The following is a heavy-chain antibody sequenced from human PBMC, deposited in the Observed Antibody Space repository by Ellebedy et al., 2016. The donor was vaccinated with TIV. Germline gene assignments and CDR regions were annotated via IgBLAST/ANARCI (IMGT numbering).Heavy chain of an antibody. CDR3: ARHYENSYYAMDV. Sequence: MPSETLSLTCTVSGGSISSSSHYWGWIRQPPGKGLEWIGSIYHSGITYYTPSLKSRVILSVDTSKNQFSLKLNSVTAADTAIYYCARHYENSYYAMDVWGQGTTVTVSS. V-gene: IGHV4-39*01. J-gene: IGHJ6*02. D-gene: IGHD3-16*01. CDR1: GGSISSSSHY. CDR2: IYHSGIT.